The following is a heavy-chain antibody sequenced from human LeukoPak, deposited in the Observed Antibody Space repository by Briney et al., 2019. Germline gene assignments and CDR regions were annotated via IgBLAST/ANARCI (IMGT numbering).Heavy chain of an antibody. J-gene: IGHJ6*03. Sequence: GGSLRLSFAASGFTFSSYGMSWVRQAPGKGLEWVSVIYSGGNTYYADSVKGRFTISRDNSKNTLYLQMNSLRAKDTAVYYCARFYGSGRVYYYYYMDVWGKGTTVTISS. CDR3: ARFYGSGRVYYYYYMDV. CDR2: IYSGGNT. D-gene: IGHD3-10*01. V-gene: IGHV3-66*01. CDR1: GFTFSSYG.